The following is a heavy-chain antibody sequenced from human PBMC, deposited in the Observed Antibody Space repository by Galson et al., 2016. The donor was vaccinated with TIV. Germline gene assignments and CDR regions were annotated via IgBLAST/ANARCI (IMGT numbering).Heavy chain of an antibody. J-gene: IGHJ3*02. V-gene: IGHV6-1*01. D-gene: IGHD5-12*01. CDR1: GDSVSSNRTA. Sequence: CAISGDSVSSNRTAWNWIRQSPARGLEWLGRTYYRSKWYSNYEVSLKSRININSDTSKNQFSLQLTSVTTIDTAVYYCVRRATSGGYVFDIWGQGTMVTVSS. CDR3: VRRATSGGYVFDI. CDR2: TYYRSKWYS.